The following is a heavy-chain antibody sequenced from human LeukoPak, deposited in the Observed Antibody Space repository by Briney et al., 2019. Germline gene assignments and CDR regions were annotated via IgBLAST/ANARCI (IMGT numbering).Heavy chain of an antibody. CDR2: ISTSGNST. V-gene: IGHV3-48*03. Sequence: GGSLRLSCVASGFTLSSYEVNWVRQAPGKGLEWVSYISTSGNSTYYAGSVKGRFTISRDNAKNSVHLQMNSLRAEDTAVYHCAREMIGGGGDALEIWGQGTMVTVSS. D-gene: IGHD3-22*01. CDR1: GFTLSSYE. CDR3: AREMIGGGGDALEI. J-gene: IGHJ3*02.